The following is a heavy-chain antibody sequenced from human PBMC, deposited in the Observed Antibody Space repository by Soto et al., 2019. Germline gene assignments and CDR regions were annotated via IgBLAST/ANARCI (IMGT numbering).Heavy chain of an antibody. Sequence: SETLSLTCTVSGGSISSSSYYWGWIRQPPGKGLEWIGSIYYSGSTYYNPSLKSRVTISVDTSKNQFSLKLSSVTAADTAVYYCARRSLWFGERASYYYGMDVWGQGTTVTVS. J-gene: IGHJ6*02. CDR1: GGSISSSSYY. D-gene: IGHD3-10*01. CDR2: IYYSGST. CDR3: ARRSLWFGERASYYYGMDV. V-gene: IGHV4-39*01.